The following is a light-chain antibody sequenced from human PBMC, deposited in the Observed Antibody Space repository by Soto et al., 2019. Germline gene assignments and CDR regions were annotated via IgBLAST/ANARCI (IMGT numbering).Light chain of an antibody. J-gene: IGKJ1*01. CDR2: GAS. CDR1: QSVSSSY. V-gene: IGKV3-20*01. CDR3: QQYGSSPRT. Sequence: PGTLSLSPGERATLSCRASQSVSSSYLAWYQQKPGQAPRLLIYGASSRATGIPDRFSGSGSGTDFTLTISRLEPEDFAVYYCQQYGSSPRTFGQGTKVDIK.